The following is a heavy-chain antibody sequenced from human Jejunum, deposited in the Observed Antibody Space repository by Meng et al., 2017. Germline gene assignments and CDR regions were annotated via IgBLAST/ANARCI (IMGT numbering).Heavy chain of an antibody. Sequence: GESLKTLRAGFGFKFNYLDMHWVRQAPGKGLEWVAGIRNDESNEFYGDSVKGRFIIPRDNSRSTLYLQMDRLRVEDTAVYYCAGRSQGANGFDDWGQGTMVTVSS. J-gene: IGHJ4*03. CDR2: IRNDESNE. CDR1: GFKFNYLD. V-gene: IGHV3-33*03. CDR3: AGRSQGANGFDD. D-gene: IGHD4/OR15-4a*01.